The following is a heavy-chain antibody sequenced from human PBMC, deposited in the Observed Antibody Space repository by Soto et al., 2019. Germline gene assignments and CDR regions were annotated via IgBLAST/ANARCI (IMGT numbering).Heavy chain of an antibody. CDR2: IIPIFGTA. D-gene: IGHD6-19*01. CDR1: GYTFTSYG. J-gene: IGHJ4*02. CDR3: ARERWYSSGWGYYFDY. Sequence: SVKVSCKASGYTFTSYGISWVRQAPGQGLEWMGGIIPIFGTANYAQKFQGRVTITADESTSTAYMELSSLRSEDTAVYYCARERWYSSGWGYYFDYWGQGTLVTVSS. V-gene: IGHV1-69*13.